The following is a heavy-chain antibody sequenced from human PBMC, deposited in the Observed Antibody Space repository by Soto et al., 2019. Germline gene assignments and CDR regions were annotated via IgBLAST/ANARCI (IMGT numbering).Heavy chain of an antibody. CDR3: ARLNVAAAVLKGWFDP. CDR2: IIPIFGTA. V-gene: IGHV1-69*06. Sequence: QVQLVQSGAEVKKPGSSVKVSCKASGGTFSSYAISWVRQAPGQGLEWMGGIIPIFGTAHYAQKFQGRVTITAEKSTSTAYMELSSLRSEDTAVYYCARLNVAAAVLKGWFDPWGQGTLVTVSS. D-gene: IGHD6-13*01. J-gene: IGHJ5*02. CDR1: GGTFSSYA.